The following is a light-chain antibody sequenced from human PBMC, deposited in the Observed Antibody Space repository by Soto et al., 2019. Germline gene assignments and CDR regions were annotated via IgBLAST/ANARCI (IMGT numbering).Light chain of an antibody. CDR3: QQLKSYLIT. J-gene: IGKJ5*01. CDR2: AAS. Sequence: DIQMTQSPSSVSASVGDRVSITCLASQGISSYLAWYQQKPGKAPKLLIYAASTLHTGVPSRFSGSGSGTEVTLTISSLQPEDFATYYCQQLKSYLITFGQGTRLEI. CDR1: QGISSY. V-gene: IGKV1-9*01.